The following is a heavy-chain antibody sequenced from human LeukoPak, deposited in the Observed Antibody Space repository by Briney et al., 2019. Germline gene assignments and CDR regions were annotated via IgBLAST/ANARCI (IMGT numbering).Heavy chain of an antibody. CDR2: IYYSGST. J-gene: IGHJ6*03. D-gene: IGHD7-27*01. V-gene: IGHV4-59*01. Sequence: SETLSLTCTVSGGSISSYYWSWIRQPPGKGLEWIGYIYYSGSTNYNPSLKSRVTISVDTSKNQFSLKLSSVTAADTAVYYCARSPMGILDTYYYYYMDVWGKGTTVTVSS. CDR3: ARSPMGILDTYYYYYMDV. CDR1: GGSISSYY.